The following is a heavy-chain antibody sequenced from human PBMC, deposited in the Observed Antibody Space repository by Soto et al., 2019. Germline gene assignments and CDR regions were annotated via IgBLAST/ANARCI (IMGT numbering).Heavy chain of an antibody. CDR1: GGSISSYY. J-gene: IGHJ6*03. CDR2: IYYSGST. V-gene: IGHV4-59*08. CDR3: ARTYSGITMVRGGPYNYKDG. D-gene: IGHD3-10*01. Sequence: SETLSLTCTVSGGSISSYYWSWIRQPPGKGLEWIGYIYYSGSTNYNPSLKSRVTISVDTSKNQFSLKLSSVTAADTAVYYCARTYSGITMVRGGPYNYKDGWGKGITVTVSS.